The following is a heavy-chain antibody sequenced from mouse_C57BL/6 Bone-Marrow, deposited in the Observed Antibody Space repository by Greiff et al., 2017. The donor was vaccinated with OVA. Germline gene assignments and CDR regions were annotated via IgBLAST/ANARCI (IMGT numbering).Heavy chain of an antibody. D-gene: IGHD1-1*01. CDR1: GYTFTTYP. J-gene: IGHJ1*03. CDR2: FHPYNDDT. Sequence: VKLVESGAELVKPGASVKMSCKASGYTFTTYPIEWMKQNHGKSLEWIGNFHPYNDDTKYNEKYKGKATLTVEKSSSTVYLELSRLTSDDSAVYYCARAPYYGSSYRYFDVWGTGTTVTVSS. V-gene: IGHV1-47*01. CDR3: ARAPYYGSSYRYFDV.